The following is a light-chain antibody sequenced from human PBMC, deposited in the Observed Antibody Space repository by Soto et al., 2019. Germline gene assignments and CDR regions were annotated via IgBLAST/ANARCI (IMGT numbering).Light chain of an antibody. CDR2: DTS. J-gene: IGLJ7*01. CDR1: TGAVTSGHF. CDR3: LLSYSSTAV. Sequence: QAVVTQEPSLTVSPGRTVTLTCGSSTGAVTSGHFPYWFQQKPGQAPRTLIYDTSNKQSWTPARFSGSLLGGKAALTLSGAQPEDEAEYYCLLSYSSTAVFGGGTQLTVL. V-gene: IGLV7-46*01.